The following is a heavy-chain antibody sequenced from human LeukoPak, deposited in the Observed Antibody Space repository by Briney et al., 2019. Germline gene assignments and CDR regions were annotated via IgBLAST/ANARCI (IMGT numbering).Heavy chain of an antibody. CDR1: GYTFTSYY. CDR3: ARQEGGSSSWYSVHQSEYFQH. Sequence: ASVKVSCKASGYTFTSYYMHWVRQAPGQGLEWMGIINPSGGSTSYAQKFQGRVTVTRDTSTSTVYMELSSLRSEDTAVYYCARQEGGSSSWYSVHQSEYFQHWGQGTLVTVSS. CDR2: INPSGGST. D-gene: IGHD6-13*01. J-gene: IGHJ1*01. V-gene: IGHV1-46*01.